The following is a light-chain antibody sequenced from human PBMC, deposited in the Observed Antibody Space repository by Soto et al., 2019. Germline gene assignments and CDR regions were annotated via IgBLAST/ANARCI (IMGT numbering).Light chain of an antibody. V-gene: IGKV1D-13*01. CDR3: QQFNNYLLT. CDR2: DAS. CDR1: QGISSA. Sequence: AIQLTQSPSSLSASVGDRVTITCRASQGISSALAWYQQKPGKAPKLLIYDASSLESGDPSRFSGSGSGTDFTLTISSLQPEDFATYYCQQFNNYLLTFGGGTKVEIK. J-gene: IGKJ4*01.